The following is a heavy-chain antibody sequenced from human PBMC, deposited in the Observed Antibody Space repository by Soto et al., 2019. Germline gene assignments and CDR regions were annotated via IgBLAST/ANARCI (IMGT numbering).Heavy chain of an antibody. D-gene: IGHD6-19*01. CDR1: GFTFSSYG. J-gene: IGHJ4*02. V-gene: IGHV3-33*01. CDR2: IWYDGSNK. CDR3: ARDEGRIAVWEYFDD. Sequence: QVQLVESGGGVVQPGRSLRLSCAASGFTFSSYGMHWVRQAPGKGLEWVAVIWYDGSNKYYADSVKGRFTISRDNSKNTLYLQMNSLRAEDTAVYYCARDEGRIAVWEYFDDWGQGTLVTVSS.